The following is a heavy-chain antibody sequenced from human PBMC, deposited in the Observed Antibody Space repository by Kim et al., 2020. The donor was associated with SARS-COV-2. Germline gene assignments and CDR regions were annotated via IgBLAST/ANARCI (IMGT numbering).Heavy chain of an antibody. V-gene: IGHV3-23*01. CDR2: ISGSGGRT. CDR1: GFTFSSYA. Sequence: GGSLRLSCAASGFTFSSYAMSWVRQAPGKGLEWVSAISGSGGRTYYADSVKGRFTISRDNSKNTLYLQMNSLRAEDTAVYYCAKDGGGLRYFDWLGRNYGMDVWGQGTTVTVSS. J-gene: IGHJ6*02. D-gene: IGHD3-9*01. CDR3: AKDGGGLRYFDWLGRNYGMDV.